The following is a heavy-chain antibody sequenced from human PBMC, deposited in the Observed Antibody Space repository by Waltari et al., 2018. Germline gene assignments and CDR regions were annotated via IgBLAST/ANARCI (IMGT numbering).Heavy chain of an antibody. Sequence: QVQLVQSGAEVKKPGSSVKVSCKASGGTFSSYTISWVRQAPGQGLEWMGRIIPILGIANYAQKFHGRVTITADKSTSTAYMELSSLRSEDTAVYYCARSNSTYYDFWSGYFWFDPWGQGTLVTVSS. CDR1: GGTFSSYT. CDR3: ARSNSTYYDFWSGYFWFDP. V-gene: IGHV1-69*02. D-gene: IGHD3-3*01. J-gene: IGHJ5*02. CDR2: IIPILGIA.